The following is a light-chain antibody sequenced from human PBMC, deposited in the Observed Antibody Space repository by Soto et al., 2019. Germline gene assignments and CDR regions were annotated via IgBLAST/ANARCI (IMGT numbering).Light chain of an antibody. CDR1: QSVGSW. Sequence: DIQMTQSPSTLAASVGERGTITCRASQSVGSWLAWYQQKPGKAPKLLISKASSLETGVPSRFSGSGSGTEFTLTISSLQPGDFATYYCQQYNIPWTFGQGTKVDIK. CDR2: KAS. V-gene: IGKV1-5*03. J-gene: IGKJ1*01. CDR3: QQYNIPWT.